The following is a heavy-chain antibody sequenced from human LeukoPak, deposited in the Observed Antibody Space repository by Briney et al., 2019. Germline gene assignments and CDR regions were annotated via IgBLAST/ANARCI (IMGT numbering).Heavy chain of an antibody. V-gene: IGHV1-69*13. J-gene: IGHJ4*02. CDR2: IIPIFGTA. D-gene: IGHD3-22*01. CDR1: GGTFSSYA. Sequence: SVKVSCKASGGTFSSYAISWVRQAPGQGLEWMGGIIPIFGTANYAQKFQGRVTITADESTSTAYMELSSLRSDDTAVYYCAKSGASSGYSPIDYWGPGTLVTVSS. CDR3: AKSGASSGYSPIDY.